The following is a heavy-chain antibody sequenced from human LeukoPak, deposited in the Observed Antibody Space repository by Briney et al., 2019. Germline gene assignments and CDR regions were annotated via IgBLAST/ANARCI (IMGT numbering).Heavy chain of an antibody. J-gene: IGHJ4*02. CDR1: SGSISSYY. CDR2: ISDSGST. Sequence: PSETLSLTCTVSSGSISSYYWSWIRQPPGKGLKWVAYISDSGSTNYNPSLKSRVTISVDTSKNQFSLKLSSVTAADTAVYYCARERRSGTYFYFDYWGQGTLVTVSS. CDR3: ARERRSGTYFYFDY. D-gene: IGHD1-26*01. V-gene: IGHV4-59*01.